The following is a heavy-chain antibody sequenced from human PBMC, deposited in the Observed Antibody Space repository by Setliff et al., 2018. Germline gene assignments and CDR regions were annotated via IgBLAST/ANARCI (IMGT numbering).Heavy chain of an antibody. CDR3: TRHEDRNKCTSSSCYRENDAFDV. J-gene: IGHJ3*01. CDR1: GYNFLDYW. D-gene: IGHD2-2*01. V-gene: IGHV5-51*01. Sequence: GESLKISCKASGYNFLDYWIGWVRQMPGKGLEWMGIIYPDDSDTRYSPSVQGPFTISADKSISTAYLQWSSLKASDTAIYYRTRHEDRNKCTSSSCYRENDAFDVWGQGAMVTVSS. CDR2: IYPDDSDT.